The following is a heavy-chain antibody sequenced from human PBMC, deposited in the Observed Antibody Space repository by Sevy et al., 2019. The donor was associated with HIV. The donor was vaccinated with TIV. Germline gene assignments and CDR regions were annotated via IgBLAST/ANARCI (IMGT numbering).Heavy chain of an antibody. V-gene: IGHV3-30-3*01. CDR1: NFTFQTNA. D-gene: IGHD1-1*01. J-gene: IGHJ4*02. Sequence: GGSLRLSCAASNFTFQTNAMTWVRKLPGKGLEWVALISSNGNSEFYADSVKGRFIISRDNSKDTLFLQMNSLRPDDTAVYYCARDSGYIVNWSPGGYWGQGTLVTVSS. CDR2: ISSNGNSE. CDR3: ARDSGYIVNWSPGGY.